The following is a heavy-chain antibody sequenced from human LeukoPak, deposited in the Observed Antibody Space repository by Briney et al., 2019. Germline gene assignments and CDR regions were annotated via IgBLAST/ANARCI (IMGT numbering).Heavy chain of an antibody. CDR2: INPSGGST. CDR1: GYTFTGYY. D-gene: IGHD5-24*01. Sequence: GASVKVSCKASGYTFTGYYMHWVRQAPGQRLEWMGIINPSGGSTNYAQNFQGRVTMTRDTSTSTVYMELSSLRSEDTAVYYCVRVRDGYNDAYDIWGQGTMVTVP. CDR3: VRVRDGYNDAYDI. V-gene: IGHV1-46*01. J-gene: IGHJ3*02.